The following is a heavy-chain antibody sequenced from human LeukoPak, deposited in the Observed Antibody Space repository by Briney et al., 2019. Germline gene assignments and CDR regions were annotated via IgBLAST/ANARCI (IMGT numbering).Heavy chain of an antibody. V-gene: IGHV1-18*01. D-gene: IGHD3-22*01. CDR3: ARVQYDSSGYYYNYYYYMDV. J-gene: IGHJ6*03. Sequence: ASVKVSCHASGSTFTNYGISWVRQAPGQGLEWMGWISAYNGNTNYSQKLQGRVTMTTDTSTSTAYIALRSLRSDDTAVYYCARVQYDSSGYYYNYYYYMDVWGRGTTVTVSS. CDR1: GSTFTNYG. CDR2: ISAYNGNT.